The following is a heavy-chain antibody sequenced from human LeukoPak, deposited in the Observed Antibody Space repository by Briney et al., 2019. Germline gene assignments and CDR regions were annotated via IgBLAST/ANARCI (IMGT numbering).Heavy chain of an antibody. CDR2: INPNSGGT. CDR3: ARGKKKAAIRRWGYDSSLKVVQTDAFDI. CDR1: GYTFTGYY. V-gene: IGHV1-2*02. D-gene: IGHD3-22*01. J-gene: IGHJ3*02. Sequence: ASVKVSCKASGYTFTGYYMHWVRQAPGQGLEWMGWINPNSGGTNYAQKFQGRVTMTRDTSISTAYLELSRLRSDDTAVYYCARGKKKAAIRRWGYDSSLKVVQTDAFDIWGQGTMVTVSS.